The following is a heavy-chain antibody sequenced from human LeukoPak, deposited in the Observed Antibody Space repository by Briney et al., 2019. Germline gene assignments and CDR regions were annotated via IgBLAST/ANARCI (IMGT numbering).Heavy chain of an antibody. D-gene: IGHD6-19*01. CDR2: IFSNGRT. J-gene: IGHJ4*02. V-gene: IGHV4-39*02. CDR3: ATSQWLIPSY. CDR1: NGSISSGSYF. Sequence: SETLSLSCTVSNGSISSGSYFWGWIRQPPGKGLEWIGNIFSNGRTYYNPSFRSRVNISLDTSKKNFSLNLTSVTAADTAVYYCATSQWLIPSYWGQGTLVTVSS.